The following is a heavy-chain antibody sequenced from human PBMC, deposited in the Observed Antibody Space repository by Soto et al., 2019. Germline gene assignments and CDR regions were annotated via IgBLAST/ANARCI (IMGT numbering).Heavy chain of an antibody. CDR1: GYTFTGYY. CDR3: ARGRATDY. J-gene: IGHJ4*02. CDR2: INPNSGGT. Sequence: QVQLVQSGAEVKKPGASVKVSCKASGYTFTGYYMHWVRQAPGQGLEWMGWINPNSGGTKYAQKFQGWVTMTRDTSISTVYMELSRLRSDDTAVYYCARGRATDYWGQGTMVTVSS. V-gene: IGHV1-2*04.